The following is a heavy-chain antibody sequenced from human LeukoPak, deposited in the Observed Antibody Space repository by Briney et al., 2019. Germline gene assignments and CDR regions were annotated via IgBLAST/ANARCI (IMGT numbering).Heavy chain of an antibody. Sequence: GGSLRLSCAASGFTVSSNYMSWVRQAPGKGLEWVSVIYSGGSTYYADSVKGRFTLSNQNSKNTMYLQMNRLRAEDTAVYYCARASQELLFPPPFDYWGQGTLVTVSS. CDR2: IYSGGST. V-gene: IGHV3-53*04. CDR3: ARASQELLFPPPFDY. D-gene: IGHD1-26*01. J-gene: IGHJ4*02. CDR1: GFTVSSNY.